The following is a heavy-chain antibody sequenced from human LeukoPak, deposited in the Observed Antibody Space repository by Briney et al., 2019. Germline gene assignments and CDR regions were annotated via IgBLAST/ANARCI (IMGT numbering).Heavy chain of an antibody. V-gene: IGHV1-8*01. CDR2: MNPNSGNT. Sequence: ASVTVSCKASGYTFSNYDFNWVRQATAQGLEWMGWMNPNSGNTGYAQKFQGRGTMTRDTSINTAYMELSSLRSDDTAVYYCARGSQTIITTFCDNWGQGTLVTVSS. CDR1: GYTFSNYD. D-gene: IGHD3-22*01. CDR3: ARGSQTIITTFCDN. J-gene: IGHJ4*02.